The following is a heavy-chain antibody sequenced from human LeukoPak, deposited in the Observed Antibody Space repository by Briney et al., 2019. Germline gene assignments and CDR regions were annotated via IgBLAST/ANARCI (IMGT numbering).Heavy chain of an antibody. CDR1: GYTFTGYY. D-gene: IGHD5-12*01. V-gene: IGHV1-2*02. J-gene: IGHJ4*02. Sequence: SVKVSCKASGYTFTGYYLHWVRLAPGQGLDWMGWINPKSGDANYAQKFQGRVTMTRDTSISTAYMELSRLRSDDTAVYYCARGRGLRGYSGYVHFDYWGQGTLVTVSS. CDR3: ARGRGLRGYSGYVHFDY. CDR2: INPKSGDA.